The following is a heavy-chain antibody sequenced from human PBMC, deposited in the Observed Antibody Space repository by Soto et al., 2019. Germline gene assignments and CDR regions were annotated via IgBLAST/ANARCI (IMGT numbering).Heavy chain of an antibody. Sequence: QVQLVESGGGVVQPGRSLRLSCAASGFSFSSYGMHWVRQAPGKGLEWVAMISYDGTDEYYADSVKGRFTISRANSKNAVYLQTTSLRAEDTAVYYCANQVSAWTDPFDYWGQGTLVTVSS. V-gene: IGHV3-30*18. CDR1: GFSFSSYG. D-gene: IGHD1-1*01. J-gene: IGHJ4*02. CDR2: ISYDGTDE. CDR3: ANQVSAWTDPFDY.